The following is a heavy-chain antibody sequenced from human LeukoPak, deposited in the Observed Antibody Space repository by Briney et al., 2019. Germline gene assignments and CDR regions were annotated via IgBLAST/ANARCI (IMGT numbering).Heavy chain of an antibody. Sequence: AETLSLTCAVYGGSFSGYYWSWIRQPPGKGLEWIGEINHSGSTNYNPSLKSRVTISVDTSKNQFSLKLSSVTAADTAVYYCAREPNFGVVIMGFDYWGQGTLVNVSS. V-gene: IGHV4-34*01. D-gene: IGHD3-3*01. CDR3: AREPNFGVVIMGFDY. J-gene: IGHJ4*02. CDR2: INHSGST. CDR1: GGSFSGYY.